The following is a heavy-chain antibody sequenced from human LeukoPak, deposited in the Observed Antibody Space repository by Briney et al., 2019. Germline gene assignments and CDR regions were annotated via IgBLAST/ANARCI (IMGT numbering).Heavy chain of an antibody. CDR3: ASPYLVTGYAFDI. CDR2: IIPIFGTA. D-gene: IGHD4-23*01. V-gene: IGHV1-69*05. J-gene: IGHJ3*02. Sequence: SVKVSCKASVGTFSSYAISWVRQAPGQGLEGMGGIIPIFGTANYAQKFQGRVTITTDESTSTAYLELSSLRSEDTAVYYCASPYLVTGYAFDIWGQGTMVTVSS. CDR1: VGTFSSYA.